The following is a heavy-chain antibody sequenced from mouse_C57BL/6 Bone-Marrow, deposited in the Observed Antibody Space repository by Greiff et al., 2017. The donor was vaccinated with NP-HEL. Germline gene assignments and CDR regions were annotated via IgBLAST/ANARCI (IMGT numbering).Heavy chain of an antibody. Sequence: VKLQQPGTELVKPGASVKLSCKASGYTFTSYWMHWVKQRPGQGLEWIGNINPSNGGTNYNEKFKSKATLTVDKSSSTAYMQLSSLTSEDSAVYYCARGFTTVPNYFDYWGQGTTLTVSS. CDR3: ARGFTTVPNYFDY. D-gene: IGHD1-1*01. V-gene: IGHV1-53*01. CDR2: INPSNGGT. J-gene: IGHJ2*01. CDR1: GYTFTSYW.